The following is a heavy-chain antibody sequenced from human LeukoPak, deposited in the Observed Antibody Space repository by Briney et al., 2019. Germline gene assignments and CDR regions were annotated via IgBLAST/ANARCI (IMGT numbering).Heavy chain of an antibody. Sequence: PSETLSLTCTVSGGSIGAYYWSWLRQPAGKALEWIGRSYTTGSTNYNPSLKSRVTMSLDTSKNQFSLKLSSVTAADTAVYYCARSGGSGFQLDSWGQGTLVTVSS. D-gene: IGHD3-16*01. CDR1: GGSIGAYY. CDR3: ARSGGSGFQLDS. V-gene: IGHV4-4*07. CDR2: SYTTGST. J-gene: IGHJ4*02.